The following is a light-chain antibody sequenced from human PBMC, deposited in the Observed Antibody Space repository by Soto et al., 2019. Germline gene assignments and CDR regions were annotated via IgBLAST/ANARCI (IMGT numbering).Light chain of an antibody. J-gene: IGLJ3*02. Sequence: QSVLTQPPSASGTPGQRVTISCSGSSSNIVSHVVYWYQQLAGTAPKLLMYNNNQRPSGVPDRFSGSKSGTSASLAISGLQSEDEADYYCALLDDSLDGWVFGGGTKLTVL. CDR2: NNN. V-gene: IGLV1-44*01. CDR1: SSNIVSHV. CDR3: ALLDDSLDGWV.